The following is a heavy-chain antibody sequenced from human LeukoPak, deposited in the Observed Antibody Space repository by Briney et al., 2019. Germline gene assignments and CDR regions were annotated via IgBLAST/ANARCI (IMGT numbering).Heavy chain of an antibody. CDR2: INHSGST. D-gene: IGHD4-11*01. CDR3: ARSKREFDY. CDR1: GGFFSGYY. J-gene: IGHJ4*02. Sequence: SETLSLTCAVYGGFFSGYYWSWIRQPPGKGLEWIGEINHSGSTNYNPSLKSRVTISVDTSKNQFSLKLSSVTAADTAVYYCARSKREFDYWGQGTLVTVSS. V-gene: IGHV4-34*01.